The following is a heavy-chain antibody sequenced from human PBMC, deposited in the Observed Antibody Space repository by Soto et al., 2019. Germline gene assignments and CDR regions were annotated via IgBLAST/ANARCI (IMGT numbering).Heavy chain of an antibody. D-gene: IGHD6-25*01. V-gene: IGHV4-59*01. CDR3: AREDTAAGSYCYYMDV. J-gene: IGHJ6*03. Sequence: SETLSLTCTVSGGSISSYYWSWIRQPPGKGLEWIGYIYYSGSTNYNPSRKRRGTISVDTAKTQFSLKLSSVTAAEAAVYYCAREDTAAGSYCYYMDVWGKGTTVTVSS. CDR1: GGSISSYY. CDR2: IYYSGST.